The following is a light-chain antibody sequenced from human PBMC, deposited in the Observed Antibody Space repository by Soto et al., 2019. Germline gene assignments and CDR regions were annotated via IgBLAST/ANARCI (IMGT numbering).Light chain of an antibody. J-gene: IGLJ2*01. CDR3: SAWDASLNAIL. CDR1: SPNIGSNI. Sequence: QAVVSQPPSASGTPGQRVTISCSGRSPNIGSNIVNWYQQLPGTAPKLLIYNNDQRPSGVPDRFSGSKSGTSASLAISGLQSEDEADYYCSAWDASLNAILFGGGTKLTVL. CDR2: NND. V-gene: IGLV1-44*01.